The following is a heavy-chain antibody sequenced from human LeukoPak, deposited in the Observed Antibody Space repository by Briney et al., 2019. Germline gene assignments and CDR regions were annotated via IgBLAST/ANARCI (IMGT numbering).Heavy chain of an antibody. Sequence: GASVKVSCKASRYTFTGYYMHWVRQAPGQGLEWMGWINPNSGGTNYAQKFQGRVTMTRDTSISAAYMELSRLRSDDTAVYYCARGGWANYYDSSGYYLRLDIWGQGTMVTVSS. CDR2: INPNSGGT. CDR3: ARGGWANYYDSSGYYLRLDI. J-gene: IGHJ3*02. V-gene: IGHV1-2*02. CDR1: RYTFTGYY. D-gene: IGHD3-22*01.